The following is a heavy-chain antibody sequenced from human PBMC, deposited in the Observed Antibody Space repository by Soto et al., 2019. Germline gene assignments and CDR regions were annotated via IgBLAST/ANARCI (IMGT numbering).Heavy chain of an antibody. CDR1: GYRFTSNW. Sequence: GESLKISRSNSGYRFTSNWIAWVRQMPGKGLEWMGIIFPSVSDTRYSPSFQGQVTISADRSTSTAYLQWSSLKASDTAMYYCARRRVGADDAFDIWGQATMVTVSS. CDR2: IFPSVSDT. CDR3: ARRRVGADDAFDI. V-gene: IGHV5-51*01. D-gene: IGHD1-26*01. J-gene: IGHJ3*02.